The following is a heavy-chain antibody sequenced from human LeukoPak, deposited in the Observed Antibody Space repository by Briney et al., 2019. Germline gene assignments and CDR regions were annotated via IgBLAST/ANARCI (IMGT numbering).Heavy chain of an antibody. CDR3: ARDRYYDILTGYYYSDY. V-gene: IGHV1-18*01. CDR1: GYTFTSYG. J-gene: IGHJ4*02. D-gene: IGHD3-9*01. Sequence: ASVKVSCKASGYTFTSYGISWVRQAPGQGLEWMGWISAYNGDTNYAQKLQGRVTMTTDTSTSTAYMELRSLRSDDTAVYYCARDRYYDILTGYYYSDYWGQGTLVTVSS. CDR2: ISAYNGDT.